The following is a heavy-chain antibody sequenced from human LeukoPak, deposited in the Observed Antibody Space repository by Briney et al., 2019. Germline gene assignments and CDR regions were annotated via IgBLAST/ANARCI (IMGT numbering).Heavy chain of an antibody. Sequence: GGSLSPSCAPSGFTVSNYATRCVSQPGGKWRGWVSVISDSGGSTAYADSVKGRFTISRENSKNTLFLQMNSLRPEDTARYSCVRDLQSSGTPTMFDHWGQGTLVTVSS. CDR1: GFTVSNYA. CDR2: ISDSGGST. CDR3: VRDLQSSGTPTMFDH. D-gene: IGHD3-10*01. V-gene: IGHV3-23*01. J-gene: IGHJ4*02.